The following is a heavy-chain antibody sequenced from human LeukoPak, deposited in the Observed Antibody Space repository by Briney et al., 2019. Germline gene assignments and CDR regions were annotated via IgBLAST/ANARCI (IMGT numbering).Heavy chain of an antibody. CDR2: ISGSSSTI. J-gene: IGHJ4*02. D-gene: IGHD6-13*01. CDR1: GFTFSTSN. CDR3: ARALVAAARNFDY. Sequence: GGSLRLSCAASGFTFSTSNMNWVRQAPGKGLEWLSYISGSSSTIYYADSVKGRFTISRDNAKNSLYLQMNSLRAEDTAVYYCARALVAAARNFDYWGQGTLVTVSS. V-gene: IGHV3-48*01.